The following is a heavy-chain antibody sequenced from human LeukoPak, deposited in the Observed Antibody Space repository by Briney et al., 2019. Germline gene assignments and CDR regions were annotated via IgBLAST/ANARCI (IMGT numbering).Heavy chain of an antibody. V-gene: IGHV3-11*04. Sequence: GGSLRLSCAASGFTFSDYYMSWIRQAPGKGLEWVSYISSGGTIIYYTDSVKGRFTISRDNAKKSLYLQMSSLRVEDTAVYYCVRDRHYIGNREVRFPYWGQGALVTVSS. CDR1: GFTFSDYY. CDR2: ISSGGTII. J-gene: IGHJ4*02. D-gene: IGHD3-10*01. CDR3: VRDRHYIGNREVRFPY.